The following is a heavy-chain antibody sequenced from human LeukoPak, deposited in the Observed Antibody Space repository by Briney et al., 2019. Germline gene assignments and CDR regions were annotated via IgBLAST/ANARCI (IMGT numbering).Heavy chain of an antibody. J-gene: IGHJ6*02. CDR2: MNNGPGAT. D-gene: IGHD5-12*01. V-gene: IGHV3-23*01. Sequence: GGSLRLSCAASGFSFSTSPMSWVRQPPGKGLEWVTAMNNGPGATFYRDSVRGRFTISRDDSKSTLYLQMNSLRAEDTGTYYCAKTHYDLLDVWGQGTTVTVSS. CDR1: GFSFSTSP. CDR3: AKTHYDLLDV.